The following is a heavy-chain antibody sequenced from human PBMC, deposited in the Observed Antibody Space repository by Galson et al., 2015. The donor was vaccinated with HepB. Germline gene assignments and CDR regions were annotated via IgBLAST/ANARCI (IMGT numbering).Heavy chain of an antibody. CDR1: GFTFSDFN. D-gene: IGHD3-10*01. V-gene: IGHV3-33*01. CDR2: IRYDGTNT. J-gene: IGHJ3*01. Sequence: SLRLSCAASGFTFSDFNIHWVRQAPGKGLEWMAVIRYDGTNTYYADSVNGRFTISRDNSKDTVYLQMNSLSAEDTAVYYCARETGYGSGKIRLMGDAFDFWGQGTMVTVSS. CDR3: ARETGYGSGKIRLMGDAFDF.